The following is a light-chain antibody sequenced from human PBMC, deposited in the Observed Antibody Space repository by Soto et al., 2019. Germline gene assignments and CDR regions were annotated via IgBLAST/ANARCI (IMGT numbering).Light chain of an antibody. CDR3: CSYAGSSTYV. V-gene: IGLV2-23*01. J-gene: IGLJ1*01. Sequence: QSVLTQPASVSGSPGQSITISCTGTSSDVGSYNLVSWYQQHPGKAPKLMIYGGSKRPSGVSNRFSGSKSGNTASLTISGLQAEDEADYHCCSYAGSSTYVFGAGTKVTVL. CDR1: SSDVGSYNL. CDR2: GGS.